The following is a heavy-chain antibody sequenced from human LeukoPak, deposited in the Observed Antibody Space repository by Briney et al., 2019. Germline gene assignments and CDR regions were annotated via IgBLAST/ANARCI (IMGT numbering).Heavy chain of an antibody. J-gene: IGHJ5*02. V-gene: IGHV4-59*12. CDR2: IYYSGST. D-gene: IGHD6-19*01. CDR3: ARAQWLPMNWFDP. CDR1: GGSISSYY. Sequence: SETLSLTCTVSGGSISSYYWSWIRQPPGKGLEWIGYIYYSGSTNYNPSLKSRVTISVDRSKNQFSLKLSSVTAADTAVYYCARAQWLPMNWFDPWGQETLVTVSS.